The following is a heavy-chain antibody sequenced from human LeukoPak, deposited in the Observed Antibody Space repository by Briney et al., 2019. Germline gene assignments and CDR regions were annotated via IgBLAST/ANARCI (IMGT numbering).Heavy chain of an antibody. V-gene: IGHV3-21*01. CDR2: ISSSISYI. D-gene: IGHD1-1*01. CDR3: ARDLPDEVPSFDL. J-gene: IGHJ2*01. Sequence: NPGGSLRLSCAASGFTFSSYSMNWVRQAPGKGLEWVSSISSSISYIYYVDSVKGRFTISRDNAKNSLYLQMNSLRAEDTAVYYCARDLPDEVPSFDLWGRGTLVTVSS. CDR1: GFTFSSYS.